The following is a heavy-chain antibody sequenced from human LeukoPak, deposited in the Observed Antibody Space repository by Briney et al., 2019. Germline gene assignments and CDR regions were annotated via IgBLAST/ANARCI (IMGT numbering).Heavy chain of an antibody. V-gene: IGHV1-18*01. D-gene: IGHD4-17*01. Sequence: ASVKVSCKASGGTFSSYAISWVRQAPGQGLEWMGWISAYTRNTNYAQKLQGRVTMTTDTSTSTAYMELRSLRSDDTAVYYCARDRGTYGLSYFDYWGQGTLVTVSS. CDR2: ISAYTRNT. J-gene: IGHJ4*02. CDR1: GGTFSSYA. CDR3: ARDRGTYGLSYFDY.